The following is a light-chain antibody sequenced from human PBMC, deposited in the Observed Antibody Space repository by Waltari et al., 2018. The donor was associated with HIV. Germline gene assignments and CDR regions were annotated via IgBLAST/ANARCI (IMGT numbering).Light chain of an antibody. CDR3: QQYRSYSPWT. Sequence: DVQMTQSPSTVSASLGDRVTIPCRASQTISNWLAWYQQKPGKAPNLLIYQASNLESEVPSRFRGSGSGTEFTLIIANLQAEDSATYYCQQYRSYSPWTFGQGP. CDR2: QAS. V-gene: IGKV1-5*03. CDR1: QTISNW. J-gene: IGKJ1*01.